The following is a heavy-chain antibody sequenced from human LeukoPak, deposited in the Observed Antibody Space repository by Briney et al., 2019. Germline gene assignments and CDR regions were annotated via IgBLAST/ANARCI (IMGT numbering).Heavy chain of an antibody. J-gene: IGHJ5*02. CDR3: AREPYDGVWFDP. D-gene: IGHD3-16*01. CDR2: ISSSSSYI. V-gene: IGHV3-21*01. CDR1: GINVSSNY. Sequence: GGSLRLSCAASGINVSSNYMTWVRQAPGKGLEWVSSISSSSSYIYYADSVKGRFTISRDNAKNSLYLQMNSLRAEDTAVCYCAREPYDGVWFDPWGQGTLVTVSS.